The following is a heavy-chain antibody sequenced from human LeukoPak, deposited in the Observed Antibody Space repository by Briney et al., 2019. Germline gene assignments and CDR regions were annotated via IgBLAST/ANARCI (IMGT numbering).Heavy chain of an antibody. V-gene: IGHV4-59*08. CDR3: ARTGYSSSWSLFFDY. CDR1: GGSISSYY. CDR2: IYYSGST. D-gene: IGHD6-13*01. J-gene: IGHJ4*02. Sequence: SETLSLTCTVSGGSISSYYWSWIRQPPGKGLEWIGYIYYSGSTNYSPSLKSRVTISVDTSKNQFSLKLSSVTAADTAVYYRARTGYSSSWSLFFDYWGQGTLVTVSS.